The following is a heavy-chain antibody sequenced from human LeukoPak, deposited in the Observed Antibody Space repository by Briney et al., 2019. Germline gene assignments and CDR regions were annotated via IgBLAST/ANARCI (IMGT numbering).Heavy chain of an antibody. CDR3: ARSSSWITDYDY. V-gene: IGHV3-74*01. Sequence: GGSLRLSCAASGFTFSSYAMSWVRQAPGKGLVWVSRINSDGSSTSYADSVKGRFTMSRDNAKNTLYLQVNSLRAEDTAVYYCARSSSWITDYDYWGQGTLVTVSS. J-gene: IGHJ4*02. CDR2: INSDGSST. CDR1: GFTFSSYA. D-gene: IGHD6-13*01.